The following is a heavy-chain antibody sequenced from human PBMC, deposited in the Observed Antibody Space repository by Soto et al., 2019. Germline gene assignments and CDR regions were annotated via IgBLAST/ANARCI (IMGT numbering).Heavy chain of an antibody. Sequence: EASVKVSCKASGYTFTSYGISWVRQAPGQGLDVMVCIISYNGNTNYAQNLQGRVTMTTDTSTSTAYIELMSLRSDDTAVYYCARYFPSTVVTSPSTNYFDPWGQGTLVTVSS. CDR2: IISYNGNT. V-gene: IGHV1-18*04. J-gene: IGHJ5*02. D-gene: IGHD4-17*01. CDR1: GYTFTSYG. CDR3: ARYFPSTVVTSPSTNYFDP.